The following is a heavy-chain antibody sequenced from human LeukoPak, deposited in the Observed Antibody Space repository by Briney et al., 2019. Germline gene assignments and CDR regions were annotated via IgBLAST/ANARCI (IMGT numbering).Heavy chain of an antibody. CDR1: GFTFSSYG. J-gene: IGHJ4*02. CDR2: IGGRDGST. CDR3: AKGHYYGSGSLDY. V-gene: IGHV3-23*01. D-gene: IGHD3-10*01. Sequence: GGSLRLSCAASGFTFSSYGMSWVRQAPGKGLEWVSAIGGRDGSTYYADSVKGRFTISRGNSKNTLYVQMNSLRAEDTAVYYCAKGHYYGSGSLDYWGQGTLVTVSS.